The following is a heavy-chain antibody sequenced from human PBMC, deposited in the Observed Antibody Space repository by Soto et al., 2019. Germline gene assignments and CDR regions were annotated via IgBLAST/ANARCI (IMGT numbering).Heavy chain of an antibody. CDR3: ARRWGSSGFPRLVSRDP. J-gene: IGHJ5*02. Sequence: SDTLPVTWTVSGGSISSSSYYWVWIRQTPGKGLEWIGSIYYSGSTYYNPSLKSRVTISVDTSKNQFSLKLSSVTAADTAVYYCARRWGSSGFPRLVSRDPCSQGTSVTVSS. CDR1: GGSISSSSYY. CDR2: IYYSGST. D-gene: IGHD6-13*01. V-gene: IGHV4-39*01.